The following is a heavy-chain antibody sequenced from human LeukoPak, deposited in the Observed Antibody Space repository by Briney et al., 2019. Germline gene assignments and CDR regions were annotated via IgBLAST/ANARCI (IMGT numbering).Heavy chain of an antibody. D-gene: IGHD3-22*01. CDR1: GFTFSSYW. J-gene: IGHJ4*02. CDR2: IKQDGSEK. CDR3: AREIFPYYYDSSGYYKGCFDY. Sequence: SGGSLRLSCAASGFTFSSYWMSWVRQAPGKGLEWVANIKQDGSEKYYVDSVKGRFTISRDNAKNSLYLQMNSLRAEDTAVYYCAREIFPYYYDSSGYYKGCFDYWGQGTLVTVSS. V-gene: IGHV3-7*03.